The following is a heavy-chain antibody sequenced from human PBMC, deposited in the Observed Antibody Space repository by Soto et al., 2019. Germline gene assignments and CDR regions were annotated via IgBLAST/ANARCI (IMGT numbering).Heavy chain of an antibody. J-gene: IGHJ4*02. V-gene: IGHV3-9*01. CDR2: ISWNSGSV. CDR1: GFSFDDYA. D-gene: IGHD3-22*01. CDR3: AKGRGSSGYLFDY. Sequence: EVQLVESGGGLVQPGRSLRLSCAASGFSFDDYAIHWVRQAPGKGPEWVSGISWNSGSVDYADSVKGRFTISRDNAKNSLYLQMNRLRPEDTASYYCAKGRGSSGYLFDYWGQGTLVTVSS.